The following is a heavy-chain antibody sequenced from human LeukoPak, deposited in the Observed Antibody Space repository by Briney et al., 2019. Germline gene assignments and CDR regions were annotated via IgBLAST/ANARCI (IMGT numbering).Heavy chain of an antibody. Sequence: GGSLRLACSASGFTFRTYAMHWVRQAPGKGLEYVSAMSSNGGTTDYANSVKGRFTISRDNSKNTLYLQMGSLRAEDMAVYYCARVGDVGPFDYWGQGTLVTVSS. V-gene: IGHV3-64*01. CDR3: ARVGDVGPFDY. CDR2: MSSNGGTT. D-gene: IGHD1-26*01. J-gene: IGHJ4*02. CDR1: GFTFRTYA.